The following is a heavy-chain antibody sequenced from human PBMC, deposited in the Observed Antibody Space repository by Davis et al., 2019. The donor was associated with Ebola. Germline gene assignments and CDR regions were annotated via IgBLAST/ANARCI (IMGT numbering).Heavy chain of an antibody. Sequence: GESLKISCVASGFTFSNYIMNWVRQAPGKGLEWVSDVSGSGSTCYADSVKGRFTISRDNSKNTLYLQMNSLRAEDTAVYYCAKDGSYYDFDYWGQGTLVTVSS. CDR2: VSGSGST. CDR3: AKDGSYYDFDY. D-gene: IGHD1-26*01. CDR1: GFTFSNYI. J-gene: IGHJ4*02. V-gene: IGHV3-23*01.